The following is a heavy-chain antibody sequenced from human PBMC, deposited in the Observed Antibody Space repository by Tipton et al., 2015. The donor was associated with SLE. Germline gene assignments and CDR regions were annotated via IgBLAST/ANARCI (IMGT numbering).Heavy chain of an antibody. V-gene: IGHV4-39*01. Sequence: TLSLTCTVSGGSISSSSYYWGWIRQPPGKGLEWIGSIYYSGSTYYNPSLKSRVTISVDTSKNQFSLKLSSVTAADTAVYYCARGGYSYGFDDAFDIRGQGTMVTVSS. J-gene: IGHJ3*02. CDR3: ARGGYSYGFDDAFDI. D-gene: IGHD5-18*01. CDR1: GGSISSSSYY. CDR2: IYYSGST.